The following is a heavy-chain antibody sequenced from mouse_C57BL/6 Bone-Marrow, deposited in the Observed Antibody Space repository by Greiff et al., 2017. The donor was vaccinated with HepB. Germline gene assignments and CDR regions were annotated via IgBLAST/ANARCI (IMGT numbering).Heavy chain of an antibody. Sequence: EVKLVESGGGLVKPGGSLKLSCAASGFTFSDYGMHWVRQAPEKGLEWVAYISSGSSTIYYADTVKGRFTISRDNAKNTLFLQMTSLRSEDTAMYYCARGMITTRGYFDYWGQGTTLTVSS. CDR2: ISSGSSTI. CDR1: GFTFSDYG. J-gene: IGHJ2*01. D-gene: IGHD2-4*01. V-gene: IGHV5-17*01. CDR3: ARGMITTRGYFDY.